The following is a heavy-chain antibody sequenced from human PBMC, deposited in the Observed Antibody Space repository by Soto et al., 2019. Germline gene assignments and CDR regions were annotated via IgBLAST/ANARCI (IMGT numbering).Heavy chain of an antibody. J-gene: IGHJ6*03. CDR2: IYYSGST. Sequence: SETLSLTCPVSGGSISSGGYYWSWIRQHPGKGLEWIGYIYYSGSTYYNPSLKSRVTISVDTSKNQFSLKLSSVTAADTAVYYCARERSTNYYYYMDVWGKGTTVTVSS. CDR3: ARERSTNYYYYMDV. CDR1: GGSISSGGYY. V-gene: IGHV4-31*03.